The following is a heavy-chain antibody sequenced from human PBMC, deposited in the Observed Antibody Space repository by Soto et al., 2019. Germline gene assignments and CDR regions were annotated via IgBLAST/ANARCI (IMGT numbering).Heavy chain of an antibody. CDR3: ARGGRQWLVTSDFNY. V-gene: IGHV3-30*03. D-gene: IGHD6-19*01. J-gene: IGHJ4*02. Sequence: VQLVESGGGVVQPGRSLRLSCAASGFTFSDYAMHWVRQAPGKGLEWVAVVSHDGRNTHYADSVKGRFTISRDSSKNTVSLEMASLRAEDRAVHYCARGGRQWLVTSDFNYWGQGAVVTVSS. CDR2: VSHDGRNT. CDR1: GFTFSDYA.